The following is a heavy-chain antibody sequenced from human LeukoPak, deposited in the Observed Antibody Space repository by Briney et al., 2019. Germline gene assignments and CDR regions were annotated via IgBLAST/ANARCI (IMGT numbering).Heavy chain of an antibody. V-gene: IGHV1-2*04. CDR2: INPNSGGT. CDR3: ATSLMYSSGWPDAFDT. Sequence: GASVKVSCKASGYTFTGYYMHWVRQAPGQGLEWMGWINPNSGGTNYAQKFQGWVTMTRDTSISTAYMELSRLRSDDTAVYYCATSLMYSSGWPDAFDTWGQGTMVTVSS. CDR1: GYTFTGYY. J-gene: IGHJ3*02. D-gene: IGHD6-19*01.